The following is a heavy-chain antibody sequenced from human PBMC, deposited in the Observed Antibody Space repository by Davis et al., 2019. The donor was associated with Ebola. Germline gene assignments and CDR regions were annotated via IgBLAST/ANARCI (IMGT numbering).Heavy chain of an antibody. V-gene: IGHV4-4*01. Sequence: MPSETLSLTCAVSGDSISSSNWWSWVRQPPGKGLEWIGEISQSGSTNYNPSLKSRVTISVDKSKNQFSLKLSSVTAADTAVYCCARLNYGGNSAPFDYWGQGTLVTVSS. J-gene: IGHJ4*02. D-gene: IGHD4-23*01. CDR2: ISQSGST. CDR1: GDSISSSNW. CDR3: ARLNYGGNSAPFDY.